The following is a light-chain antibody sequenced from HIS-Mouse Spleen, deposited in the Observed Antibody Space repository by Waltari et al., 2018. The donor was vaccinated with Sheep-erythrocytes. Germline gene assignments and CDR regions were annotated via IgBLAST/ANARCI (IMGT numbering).Light chain of an antibody. V-gene: IGLV2-23*01. Sequence: QSALTQPASVSGSPGQSITISCTGTSSDVGSYNLVSWYQQHPGKAPKLMIYEGSKRPSGVSNRCSGSKSGNTASLTISGLQADDEADYYCCSYAGSSTLGVFGGGTKLTVL. J-gene: IGLJ2*01. CDR2: EGS. CDR1: SSDVGSYNL. CDR3: CSYAGSSTLGV.